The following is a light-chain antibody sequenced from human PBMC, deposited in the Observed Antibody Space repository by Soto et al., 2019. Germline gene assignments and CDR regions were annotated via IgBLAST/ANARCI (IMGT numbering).Light chain of an antibody. CDR2: GVS. CDR3: QHYNDWPQIT. J-gene: IGKJ5*01. V-gene: IGKV3D-15*01. CDR1: QSFSSS. Sequence: IGVSQSVDTLPVSTGDIATLSCRASQSFSSSYLAWYQHKPGQAPKLLLYGVSARAAGIPDRFSGSGSGTEFTLTISSLQSEDFAVYYCQHYNDWPQITFGQGTRLEIK.